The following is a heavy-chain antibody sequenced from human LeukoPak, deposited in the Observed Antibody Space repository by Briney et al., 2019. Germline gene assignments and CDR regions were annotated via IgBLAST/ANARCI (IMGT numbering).Heavy chain of an antibody. CDR3: TRFGDYGEY. D-gene: IGHD3-10*01. J-gene: IGHJ4*02. Sequence: ASVKVSCKASGYTFTSYYMHWVRQAPGEGLEWMGITNPSGGSTSYAQKFQGRVTMTRDMSTSTVYMELSSLRAEDSALYYCTRFGDYGEYWGQGTLVTVSS. V-gene: IGHV1-46*01. CDR1: GYTFTSYY. CDR2: TNPSGGST.